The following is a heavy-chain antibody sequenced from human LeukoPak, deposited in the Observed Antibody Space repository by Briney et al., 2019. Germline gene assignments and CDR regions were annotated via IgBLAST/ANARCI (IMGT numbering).Heavy chain of an antibody. Sequence: GVSLKLSCAASGFTFSGSAMHWVRQASEKGLEWVGRIRSKANSYATAYAASVKGRFTISRDDSKNTLYLQMNSLRAEDTAVYYCARARSSYGYGDAFDIWGQGTMVTVSS. CDR2: IRSKANSYAT. V-gene: IGHV3-73*01. J-gene: IGHJ3*02. D-gene: IGHD5-18*01. CDR3: ARARSSYGYGDAFDI. CDR1: GFTFSGSA.